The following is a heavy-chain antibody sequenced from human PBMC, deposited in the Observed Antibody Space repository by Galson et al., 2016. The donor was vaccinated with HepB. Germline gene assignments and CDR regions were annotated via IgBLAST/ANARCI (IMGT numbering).Heavy chain of an antibody. J-gene: IGHJ4*02. D-gene: IGHD3-10*01. Sequence: SSSYYWGWIRQPPGGGLEWIGRVYYGGYSYYNPSLKSRVTISIDTSKNQFSLNLNSVTAADTAVYYCVSQIEGIARDVDYWGQGSLVTVS. CDR3: VSQIEGIARDVDY. V-gene: IGHV4-39*01. CDR2: VYYGGYS. CDR1: SSSYY.